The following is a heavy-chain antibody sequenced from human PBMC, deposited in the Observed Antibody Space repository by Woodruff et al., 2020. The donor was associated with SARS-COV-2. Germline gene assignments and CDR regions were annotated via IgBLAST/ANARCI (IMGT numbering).Heavy chain of an antibody. D-gene: IGHD3-3*02. V-gene: IGHV3-7*01. CDR3: ARGLRIRSEFDI. Sequence: YYVDSVKGRFTISRDNAKNSLYLQMNSLRDEDTAVYHCARGLRIRSEFDIWGQGTMVTVSS. J-gene: IGHJ3*02.